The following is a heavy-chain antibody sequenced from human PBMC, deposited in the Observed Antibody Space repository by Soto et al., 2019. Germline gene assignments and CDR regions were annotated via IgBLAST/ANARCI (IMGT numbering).Heavy chain of an antibody. V-gene: IGHV4-59*01. CDR1: GDSISSDY. J-gene: IGHJ4*02. CDR2: TYYSGST. D-gene: IGHD5-12*01. Sequence: QVQLQESGPGLVKPSETLSLTCTVSGDSISSDYWNWIRQPPGKGLEWIGYTYYSGSTDYNPSLKSLVTISVDTSTNQFSRKLTSVPAADTAVYYCARGRGYSGYDLGYWGQGTLVTVSS. CDR3: ARGRGYSGYDLGY.